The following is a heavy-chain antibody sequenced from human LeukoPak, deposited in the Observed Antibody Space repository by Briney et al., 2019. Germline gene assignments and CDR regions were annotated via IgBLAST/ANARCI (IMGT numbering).Heavy chain of an antibody. Sequence: GGSLRLSCAASGFTFRNHAMSWVRQAPGKGLEWVSAVSDSGTDTYYADSVKGRFTISRDNSKNTVYLQMNSLRVDDTAMYFCAKRVPYSSSSVYFDDWGLGTQVTVSS. CDR1: GFTFRNHA. CDR3: AKRVPYSSSSVYFDD. J-gene: IGHJ4*02. CDR2: VSDSGTDT. V-gene: IGHV3-23*01. D-gene: IGHD6-6*01.